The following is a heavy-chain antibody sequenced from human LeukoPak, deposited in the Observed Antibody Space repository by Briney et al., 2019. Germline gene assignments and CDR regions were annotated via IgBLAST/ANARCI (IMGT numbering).Heavy chain of an antibody. V-gene: IGHV4-59*01. CDR1: GDSISSYY. CDR3: ARDWGVSARPGYMDV. Sequence: SETLSLTCTVSGDSISSYYWTWIRQPPGKGLEWIGSIYYSGSTYYKPSLKSRVTISVDTSKNQFSLRLSSVTAADTAVYYCARDWGVSARPGYMDVWGKGTTVTVSS. D-gene: IGHD6-6*01. CDR2: IYYSGST. J-gene: IGHJ6*03.